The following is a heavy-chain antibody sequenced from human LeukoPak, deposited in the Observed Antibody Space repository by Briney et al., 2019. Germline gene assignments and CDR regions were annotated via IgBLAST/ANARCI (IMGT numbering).Heavy chain of an antibody. CDR1: GFTFSSYS. V-gene: IGHV3-21*01. Sequence: GGSLRLSCAASGFTFSSYSLNWVRQAPGKGLEWVSSISISSNYIYYADSVKGRFTISRDNAMNSLYLQMNSLRAEDTAVYYCAALLGGPHPGYWGQGTLVTVSS. CDR3: AALLGGPHPGY. J-gene: IGHJ4*02. CDR2: ISISSNYI. D-gene: IGHD7-27*01.